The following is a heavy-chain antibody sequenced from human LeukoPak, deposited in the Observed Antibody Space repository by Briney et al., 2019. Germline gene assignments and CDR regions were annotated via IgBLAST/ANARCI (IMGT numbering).Heavy chain of an antibody. D-gene: IGHD3-22*01. CDR3: ARGSQISSAERLDY. Sequence: SETLSLTCTVSGGSISSYYWSWIRQPPGKGLEWIGYIYYSGSTNYNPSLKSRDTISVDTSKNQFSLKLSSVTAADTAVYYCARGSQISSAERLDYWGQGTLVTVSS. V-gene: IGHV4-59*01. J-gene: IGHJ4*02. CDR2: IYYSGST. CDR1: GGSISSYY.